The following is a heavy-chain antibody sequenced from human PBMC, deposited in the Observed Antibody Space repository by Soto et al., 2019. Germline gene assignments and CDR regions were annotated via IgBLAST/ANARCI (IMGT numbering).Heavy chain of an antibody. Sequence: PGGSLRLSCAASGFTFSNAWMNWVRQAPGKGLEWVGRIKSKTDGGTTDYAAPVKGRFTISRDDSKNTLYLQMNSLKTEDTAVYYCTTDPYNYDFWSGYSYTNFGYYYGMDVWGQGTTVTV. J-gene: IGHJ6*02. CDR3: TTDPYNYDFWSGYSYTNFGYYYGMDV. CDR1: GFTFSNAW. V-gene: IGHV3-15*07. D-gene: IGHD3-3*01. CDR2: IKSKTDGGTT.